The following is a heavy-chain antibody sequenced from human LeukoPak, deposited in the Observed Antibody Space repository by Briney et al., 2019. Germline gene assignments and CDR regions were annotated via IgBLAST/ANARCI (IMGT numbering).Heavy chain of an antibody. D-gene: IGHD4-23*01. V-gene: IGHV3-74*01. CDR1: GFTFSSYW. CDR2: INSDGSST. CDR3: AKVLRWPSSFDY. J-gene: IGHJ4*02. Sequence: GSLRLSCAASGFTFSSYWMHWVRQAPGKGLVWVSRINSDGSSTSYADSVKGRFTISRDNAKNTLYLQMNSLRAEDTAVYYCAKVLRWPSSFDYWGQGTLVTVSS.